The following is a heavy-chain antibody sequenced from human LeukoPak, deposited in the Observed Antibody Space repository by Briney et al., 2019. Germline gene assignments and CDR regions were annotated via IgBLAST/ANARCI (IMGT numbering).Heavy chain of an antibody. Sequence: PGRSLRLSCTGSGFTFGDYVMSWFRQAPGKGLEWVGFIRSKAYGGTTKYAASVKGGFTISRDESKSIAYLQMNSLKTEDTAMYYCSRVGTATTLAIDYWGQGALVTVSS. CDR1: GFTFGDYV. CDR2: IRSKAYGGTT. CDR3: SRVGTATTLAIDY. D-gene: IGHD4-17*01. J-gene: IGHJ4*02. V-gene: IGHV3-49*03.